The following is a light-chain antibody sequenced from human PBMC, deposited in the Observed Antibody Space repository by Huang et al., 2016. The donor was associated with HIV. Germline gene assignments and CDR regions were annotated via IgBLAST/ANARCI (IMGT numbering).Light chain of an antibody. CDR3: QQTYTGVT. J-gene: IGKJ1*01. CDR1: QSINTY. V-gene: IGKV1-39*01. Sequence: DIQMTQSPSSLSASVGDRVTITCRASQSINTYLKWCQQKPGKAPKVLSSAASTLQSGVPSRVSGGGSGTHLTLTITSLQPEDFATYYCQQTYTGVTFGQGTKVEIK. CDR2: AAS.